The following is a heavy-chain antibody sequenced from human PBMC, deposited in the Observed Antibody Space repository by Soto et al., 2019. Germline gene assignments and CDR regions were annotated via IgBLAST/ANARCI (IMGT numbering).Heavy chain of an antibody. J-gene: IGHJ3*02. CDR1: GYTFTSYG. V-gene: IGHV1-18*01. CDR2: ISAYNGNT. D-gene: IGHD3-22*01. CDR3: AIDTVGITIIVVGKRGGACDI. Sequence: QVQLVQSGAEVKKPGASVKVSCKASGYTFTSYGISWVRQAPGQGLEWMGCISAYNGNTNYAQKLQGRVTMTTDASTSTAYTELRSLRSDDTAVYCCAIDTVGITIIVVGKRGGACDIWGQGTMVTVSS.